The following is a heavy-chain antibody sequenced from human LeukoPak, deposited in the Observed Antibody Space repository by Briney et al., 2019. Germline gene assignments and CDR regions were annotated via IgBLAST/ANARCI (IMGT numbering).Heavy chain of an antibody. J-gene: IGHJ4*02. CDR1: GGSISSGGYY. V-gene: IGHV4-30-4*01. CDR3: ARDCSGGSCYSGGFDY. CDR2: IFYSGST. D-gene: IGHD2-15*01. Sequence: PSQTLSLTCTVSGGSISSGGYYWSWIRQPPGKGLEWIGYIFYSGSTYYNPSLKSRVTISVDTSKNQFSLKLSSVTAADTAVYYCARDCSGGSCYSGGFDYWGQGTLVTVSS.